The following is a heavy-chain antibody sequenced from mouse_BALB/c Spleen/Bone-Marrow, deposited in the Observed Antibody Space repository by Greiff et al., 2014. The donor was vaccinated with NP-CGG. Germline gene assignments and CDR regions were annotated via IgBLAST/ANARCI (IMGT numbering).Heavy chain of an antibody. CDR3: ARGYGNSAWFAY. D-gene: IGHD2-10*02. CDR2: IAPGSGST. CDR1: GYTFTSYW. Sequence: DLVKPGASVKLSCKASGYTFTSYWINWIKQRPGQGLEWIGRIAPGSGSTYYNEMFKGKATLTVDTSSSTAYIQLSCLSSEVSAVYFCARGYGNSAWFAYWGQGTLVTVSA. J-gene: IGHJ3*01. V-gene: IGHV1S41*01.